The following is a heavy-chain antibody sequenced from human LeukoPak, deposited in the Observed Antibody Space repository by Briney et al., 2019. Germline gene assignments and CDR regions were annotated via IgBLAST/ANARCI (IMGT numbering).Heavy chain of an antibody. CDR2: IYPGDSDV. J-gene: IGHJ4*02. V-gene: IGHV5-51*01. CDR3: ACACGRSACYYSNY. D-gene: IGHD3-10*01. Sequence: AESLMIFIMSFGYTFTDCWIGCGRQMPGKGLEWMGIIYPGDSDVRYSPSFEGQVTISADKSISTAYLQWSSLRASDTAVYYFACACGRSACYYSNYWGQGTLVTVSS. CDR1: GYTFTDCW.